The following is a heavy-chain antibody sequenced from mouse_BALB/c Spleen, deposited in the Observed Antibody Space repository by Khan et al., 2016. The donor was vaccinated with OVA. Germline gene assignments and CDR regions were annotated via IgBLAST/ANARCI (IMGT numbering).Heavy chain of an antibody. V-gene: IGHV9-3-1*01. D-gene: IGHD2-14*01. CDR3: AIRGDYRLSFSYYGMDY. J-gene: IGHJ4*01. Sequence: QIQLVQSGPELKKPGETVKISCKASGYTFTYYGMNWVNQAPGRGLKWMAWINTYTGEPTYADDFKGRFAISLETSASTAYLQISNLKNEDTATYFCAIRGDYRLSFSYYGMDYWGQGTSVTVSS. CDR2: INTYTGEP. CDR1: GYTFTYYG.